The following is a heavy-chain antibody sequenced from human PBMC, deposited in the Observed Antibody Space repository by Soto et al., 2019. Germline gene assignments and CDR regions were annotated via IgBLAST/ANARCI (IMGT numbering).Heavy chain of an antibody. CDR1: GGAFNSYA. D-gene: IGHD3-10*01. V-gene: IGHV1-69*13. CDR2: IIPIFGTA. J-gene: IGHJ5*02. Sequence: SGKVSSEDSGGAFNSYASSSARQAPGQGLEWMGGIIPIFGTANYEQKFQGRVTITADESKNTLYLQMNSLRAEDTAVYYCAKDQEYSRGVFLNLFDTWGKRTLVTVSS. CDR3: AKDQEYSRGVFLNLFDT.